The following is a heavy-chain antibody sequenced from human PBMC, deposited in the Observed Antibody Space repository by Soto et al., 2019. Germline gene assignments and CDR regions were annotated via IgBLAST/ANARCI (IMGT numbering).Heavy chain of an antibody. Sequence: SETLSLTCTVSGDSISSYYWSWIRQPPGKGLEWIGYIYYSGSTNYNPSLKSRVTISVDTSKNQFSLKLSSVTAADTAVYYCARPTRQWLGLRYYYGMDVWGQGTMVTVSS. CDR1: GDSISSYY. J-gene: IGHJ6*02. V-gene: IGHV4-59*12. CDR2: IYYSGST. D-gene: IGHD6-19*01. CDR3: ARPTRQWLGLRYYYGMDV.